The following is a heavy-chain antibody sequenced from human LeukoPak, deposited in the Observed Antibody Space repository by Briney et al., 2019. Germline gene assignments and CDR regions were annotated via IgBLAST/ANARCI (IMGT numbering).Heavy chain of an antibody. Sequence: QSGGSLRLSCAASGFTLSSYWMSWVRQAPGKGLVWVANIKQDGSEKYYVDSVKGRFTISRDNAKNSLYLQRNSLRAEDTAVYYCARDPYGSGSYYNGYWGQGTLVTVSS. CDR3: ARDPYGSGSYYNGY. D-gene: IGHD3-10*01. J-gene: IGHJ4*02. CDR2: IKQDGSEK. V-gene: IGHV3-7*01. CDR1: GFTLSSYW.